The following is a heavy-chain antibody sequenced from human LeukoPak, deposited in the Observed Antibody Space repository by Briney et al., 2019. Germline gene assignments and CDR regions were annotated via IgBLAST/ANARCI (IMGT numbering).Heavy chain of an antibody. CDR3: AREGIAAAGFGGDAFDI. CDR2: IYYSGST. D-gene: IGHD6-13*01. CDR1: GGSINSGDYY. V-gene: IGHV4-30-4*08. Sequence: PSQTLSLTCTVSGGSINSGDYYWSWIRQPPGKGLEWIGYIYYSGSTYYNPSLKSRVTISVDTSKNQFSLKLSSVTAADTAVYYCAREGIAAAGFGGDAFDIWGQGTMVTVSS. J-gene: IGHJ3*02.